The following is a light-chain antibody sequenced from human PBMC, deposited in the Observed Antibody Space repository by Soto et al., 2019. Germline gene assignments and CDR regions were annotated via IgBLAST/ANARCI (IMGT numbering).Light chain of an antibody. J-gene: IGKJ5*01. Sequence: DIQMTQSPSSLSASVGDRVTITCRASQSISSYLNWYQQKPGKASKLLIYAASSLQSGVPARFRGSGSGTDFTLTISSLQPEDFVTYYCQQSYSTPITFGQGTRLEIK. CDR3: QQSYSTPIT. CDR2: AAS. V-gene: IGKV1-39*01. CDR1: QSISSY.